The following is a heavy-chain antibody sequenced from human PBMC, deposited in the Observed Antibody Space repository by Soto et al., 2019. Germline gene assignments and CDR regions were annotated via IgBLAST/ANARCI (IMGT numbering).Heavy chain of an antibody. CDR1: GFTFSSYA. J-gene: IGHJ4*02. V-gene: IGHV3-30-3*01. CDR2: ISYDGGNE. Sequence: QVQLVESGGGVVQPGRSLRLSCVVSGFTFSSYAIHWVRQAPGKGQEWVAVISYDGGNEYYADSVKGRFTISRDNSKNTLYLQMNSLRPEDTAVYYCARNYYGSGSYLGPFGYWGQGTLVTVSS. D-gene: IGHD3-10*01. CDR3: ARNYYGSGSYLGPFGY.